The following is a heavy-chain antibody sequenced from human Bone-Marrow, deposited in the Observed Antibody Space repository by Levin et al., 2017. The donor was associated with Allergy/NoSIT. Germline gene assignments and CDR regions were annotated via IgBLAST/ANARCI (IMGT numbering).Heavy chain of an antibody. Sequence: GESLKISCRASGYSFTDYLIIWVRQAPGQGLEWMGRMNPNSGDTNYAQKFQGRVTMTGDTSISTAYMELSRLRSDDTAVYYCARDKIATFRTPVDVWGQGTTVTVSS. J-gene: IGHJ6*02. CDR3: ARDKIATFRTPVDV. V-gene: IGHV1-2*06. D-gene: IGHD3/OR15-3a*01. CDR1: GYSFTDYL. CDR2: MNPNSGDT.